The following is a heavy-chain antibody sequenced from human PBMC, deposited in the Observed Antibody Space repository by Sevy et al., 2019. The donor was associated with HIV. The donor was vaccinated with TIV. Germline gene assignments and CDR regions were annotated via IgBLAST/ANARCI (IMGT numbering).Heavy chain of an antibody. V-gene: IGHV3-73*01. J-gene: IGHJ6*02. Sequence: QLGGSLRLSCAASGFTFSDAAMHWVRQASGKGLEWIGRIRSKANTYTTAYAASVKGRFIIARDDSKNTAYLQMKRLRPEDTAKYYCTFSSDYYKYGWDAWGQGTTVTVSS. CDR3: TFSSDYYKYGWDA. D-gene: IGHD6-6*01. CDR2: IRSKANTYTT. CDR1: GFTFSDAA.